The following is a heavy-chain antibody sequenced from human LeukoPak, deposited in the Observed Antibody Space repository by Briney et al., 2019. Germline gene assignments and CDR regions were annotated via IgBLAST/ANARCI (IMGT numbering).Heavy chain of an antibody. CDR1: GYTFTTYG. CDR3: ARGCSPSSTTCYNY. Sequence: ASVKVSCKASGYTFTTYGITWVRQAPGQGLEWMGWISPYNGNTNYAQNLQGRVTMTTDTSTSTAYMELRSLGSDDTAVYYCARGCSPSSTTCYNYWGQGTLVTVSS. D-gene: IGHD2-2*02. J-gene: IGHJ4*02. V-gene: IGHV1-18*01. CDR2: ISPYNGNT.